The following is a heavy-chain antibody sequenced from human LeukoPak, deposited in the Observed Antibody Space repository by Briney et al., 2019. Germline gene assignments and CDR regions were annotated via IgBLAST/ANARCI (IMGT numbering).Heavy chain of an antibody. CDR3: AKDFGYSDPVAR. J-gene: IGHJ4*02. V-gene: IGHV1-46*01. CDR1: GYTFTSYY. Sequence: ASVKVSCKASGYTFTSYYMHWVRQAPGQGLEWMGIINPSGGSTSYAQKFQGRVTMTRDMSTSTVYMELSSLRAEDTAVYYCAKDFGYSDPVARWGQGTLVTVSS. D-gene: IGHD3-22*01. CDR2: INPSGGST.